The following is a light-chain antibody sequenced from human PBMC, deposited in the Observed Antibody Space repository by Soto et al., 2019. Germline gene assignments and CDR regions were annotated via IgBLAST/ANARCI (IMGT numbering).Light chain of an antibody. CDR3: QQSYSIPLT. Sequence: DIQMTQSPSSLSASVGDKVTITWRASQSISSYLNWYQQKPGKAPKVLIYTASSLQSGVPSRFRGSGSGTDFTLTISSVQPEDFATYYCQQSYSIPLTFGGGTKVDIK. CDR1: QSISSY. V-gene: IGKV1-39*01. J-gene: IGKJ4*01. CDR2: TAS.